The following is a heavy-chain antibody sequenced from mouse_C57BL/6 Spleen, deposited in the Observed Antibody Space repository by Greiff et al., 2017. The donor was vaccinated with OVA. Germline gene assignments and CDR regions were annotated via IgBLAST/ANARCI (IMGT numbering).Heavy chain of an antibody. Sequence: EVQLQQSGPVLVKPGASVKMSCKASGYTFTDYYMNWVKQSHGKSLEWIGVINPYNGGTSYNQKFKGKATLTVDKSSSTAYMELNSLTSEDSAVYYCAREESQSGFAYWGQGTLVTVSA. D-gene: IGHD3-1*01. CDR1: GYTFTDYY. CDR2: INPYNGGT. J-gene: IGHJ3*01. V-gene: IGHV1-19*01. CDR3: AREESQSGFAY.